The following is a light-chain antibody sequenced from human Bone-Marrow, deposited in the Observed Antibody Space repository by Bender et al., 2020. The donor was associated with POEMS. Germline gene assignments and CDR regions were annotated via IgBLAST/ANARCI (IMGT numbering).Light chain of an antibody. J-gene: IGLJ3*02. V-gene: IGLV2-11*01. CDR1: TSDVGSYEL. CDR3: CSYSGSYTWV. CDR2: DVT. Sequence: QSALTQPASVSGSPGQPITISCTGTTSDVGSYELVSWYQQHPGKAPKLIIYDVTQRPSGVPDRFSASKSGNTASLTISGLQVEDESDYYCCSYSGSYTWVFGGGTKVTVL.